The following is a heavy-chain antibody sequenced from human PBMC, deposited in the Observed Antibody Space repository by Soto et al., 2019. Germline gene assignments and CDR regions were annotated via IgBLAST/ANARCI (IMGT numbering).Heavy chain of an antibody. V-gene: IGHV3-23*01. CDR2: IGGSGGDT. J-gene: IGHJ4*02. CDR3: ASRRFYDSRGYYYYYFDD. Sequence: PGGSLRLSCAASGFTFSNYAMSWVRQAPGKGLEWVSGIGGSGGDTYYADSVKGRFTISRDNSKNTLYLQMNSLRAEDTAIYYCASRRFYDSRGYYYYYFDDWGQGTLVTVSS. D-gene: IGHD3-22*01. CDR1: GFTFSNYA.